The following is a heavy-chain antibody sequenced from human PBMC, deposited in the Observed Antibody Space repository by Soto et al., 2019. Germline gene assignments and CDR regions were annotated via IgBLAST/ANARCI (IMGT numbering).Heavy chain of an antibody. V-gene: IGHV4-34*01. Sequence: QVQLQQWGAGLLKPSETLSLTCAVYGGSFSGYYWSWIRQPPGKGLEWIGEINHSGSTNYNPSLKSRVTISVDTSKNQFSLKLSSVTAADTAVYYCARRSVAGPWGQGTLVTVSS. CDR3: ARRSVAGP. CDR1: GGSFSGYY. J-gene: IGHJ5*02. D-gene: IGHD2-21*01. CDR2: INHSGST.